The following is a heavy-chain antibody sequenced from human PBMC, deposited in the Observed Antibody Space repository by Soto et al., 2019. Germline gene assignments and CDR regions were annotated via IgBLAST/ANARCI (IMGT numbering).Heavy chain of an antibody. CDR3: ARGCSGGSCYSIWFDY. J-gene: IGHJ4*02. CDR2: IKQDGSEK. D-gene: IGHD2-15*01. V-gene: IGHV3-7*03. CDR1: GFTFSNYW. Sequence: LRLSCAASGFTFSNYWMTWVRQAPGKGLEWVANIKQDGSEKYYVDSVKGRFTISRDNAKNSLYLQMNSLRAEDTAVYYCARGCSGGSCYSIWFDYWGQGTQVTVSS.